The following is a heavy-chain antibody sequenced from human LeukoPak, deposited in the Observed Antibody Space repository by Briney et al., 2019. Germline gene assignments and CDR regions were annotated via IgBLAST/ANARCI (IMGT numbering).Heavy chain of an antibody. D-gene: IGHD2-15*01. CDR3: ARRTPPAYCSGGSCYSAAWFDP. J-gene: IGHJ5*02. CDR1: GGTFSSYA. Sequence: ASVKVSCKASGGTFSSYAISWVRQAPGQGLEWMGGIIPIFGTANYAQKLQGRVTMTTDTSTSTAYMELRSLRSEDTAVYYCARRTPPAYCSGGSCYSAAWFDPWGQGTLVTVSS. CDR2: IIPIFGTA. V-gene: IGHV1-69*05.